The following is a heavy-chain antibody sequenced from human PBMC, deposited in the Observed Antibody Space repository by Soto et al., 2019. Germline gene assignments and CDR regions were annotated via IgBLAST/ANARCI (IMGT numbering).Heavy chain of an antibody. J-gene: IGHJ4*02. V-gene: IGHV3-30-3*01. CDR3: ARVPSSSGRAHFDY. CDR2: ISYDGSNK. D-gene: IGHD2-15*01. Sequence: QVQLVESGGGVVQPGRSLRLSCAASGFTFSSYPMHWVRQAPGKGLEWVAVISYDGSNKYYADSVKGRFTISRDNSKNTLYLQMNSLRAEDTAVYYCARVPSSSGRAHFDYWGQGTLVTVSS. CDR1: GFTFSSYP.